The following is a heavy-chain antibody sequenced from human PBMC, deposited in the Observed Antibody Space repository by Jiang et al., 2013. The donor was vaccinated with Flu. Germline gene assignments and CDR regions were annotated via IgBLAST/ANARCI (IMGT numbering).Heavy chain of an antibody. Sequence: SGAEVKKPGASVKVSCKASGYTFTGPYTHWVRQAPGQGLEWMGWINPNSGGTNYAQKFQGWVTMTGDTSISTAYMELSRLRSDDTAVYYCARAAAGSYYYYYGMDVWGQGTTVTVSS. CDR3: ARAAAGSYYYYYGMDV. J-gene: IGHJ6*02. CDR1: GYTFTGPY. D-gene: IGHD6-13*01. CDR2: INPNSGGT. V-gene: IGHV1-2*04.